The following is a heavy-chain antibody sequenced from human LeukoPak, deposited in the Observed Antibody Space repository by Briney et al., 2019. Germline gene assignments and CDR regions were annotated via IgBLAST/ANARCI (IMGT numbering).Heavy chain of an antibody. CDR3: ARFSGSWELDY. CDR2: IYHSGST. CDR1: GYSISSGYS. D-gene: IGHD1-26*01. V-gene: IGHV4-38-2*02. J-gene: IGHJ4*02. Sequence: SETLSLTCTVTGYSISSGYSWGWIRQPPGKGLEWIGSIYHSGSTYYNPSLKSRVTMSVDTSKNQFSLKLSSVTAADTAVYYCARFSGSWELDYWGQGTLVTVST.